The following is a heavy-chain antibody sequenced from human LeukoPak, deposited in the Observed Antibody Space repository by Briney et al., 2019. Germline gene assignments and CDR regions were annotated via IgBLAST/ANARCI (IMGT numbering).Heavy chain of an antibody. Sequence: KPSETLSLTCTVSGGSVNSSNYYWGWIRQPPGKGLEWIGTIYYDGTTHYNPSLTIRVTISVDTSKNQFSLKLSSVTPADTAVYYCARGGWYLDWGQGTLVTVSS. CDR3: ARGGWYLD. J-gene: IGHJ4*02. V-gene: IGHV4-39*07. CDR1: GGSVNSSNYY. CDR2: IYYDGTT. D-gene: IGHD6-19*01.